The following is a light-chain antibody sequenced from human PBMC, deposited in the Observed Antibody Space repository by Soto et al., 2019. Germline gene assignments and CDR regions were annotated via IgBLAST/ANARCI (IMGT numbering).Light chain of an antibody. CDR1: QSVLYSSNNKNY. V-gene: IGKV4-1*01. J-gene: IGKJ2*01. CDR2: LAS. Sequence: DIVMTQSPDSLAVSLGERAPINCKSSQSVLYSSNNKNYLAWYQQKPGQPPKLLIYLASTRESGVPDRFIGSGSGTAFTLTISSLQADDVAVYYGQQYYSTPYTFGQGTKLEIK. CDR3: QQYYSTPYT.